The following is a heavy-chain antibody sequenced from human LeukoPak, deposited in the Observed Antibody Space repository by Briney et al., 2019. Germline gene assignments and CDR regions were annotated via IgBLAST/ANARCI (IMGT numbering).Heavy chain of an antibody. D-gene: IGHD6-19*01. CDR3: ARRPVADPGGYYFDY. CDR2: IYPGDSDT. CDR1: GYSFTCYW. Sequence: GESLKISCKGSGYSFTCYWIGWVRQMPGKGLEWMGIIYPGDSDTRYSPSFQGQVTISADKSISTAYLQWSSLKASDTAMYYCARRPVADPGGYYFDYWGQGTLVTVSS. J-gene: IGHJ4*02. V-gene: IGHV5-51*01.